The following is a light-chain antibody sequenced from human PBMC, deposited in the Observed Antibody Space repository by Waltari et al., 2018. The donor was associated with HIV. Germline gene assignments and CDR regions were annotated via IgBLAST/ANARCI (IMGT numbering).Light chain of an antibody. Sequence: QSALTQPPSVSGSPGPSVTISCTVTSRDVGSYNRVSWYQQPPGTAPKLMIYEVSNRPSGVPDRFSGSKSGNTASLTISGLQAEDEADYYCSSYTSSSTWVFGGGTKLTVL. J-gene: IGLJ3*02. V-gene: IGLV2-18*02. CDR2: EVS. CDR1: SRDVGSYNR. CDR3: SSYTSSSTWV.